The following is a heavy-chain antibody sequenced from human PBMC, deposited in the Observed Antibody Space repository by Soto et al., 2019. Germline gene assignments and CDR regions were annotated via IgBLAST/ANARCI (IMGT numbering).Heavy chain of an antibody. J-gene: IGHJ4*01. V-gene: IGHV1-18*04. CDR1: GYTFTDYG. D-gene: IGHD3-22*01. CDR3: ATIGDYYDSSGYYRY. Sequence: ASVKVSCKASGYTFTDYGISWVRQAPGQGPEWMGWISTYNGNTIYAQKIQGRVTMTTDTSTSTAYVELRSLRSDDTAVYYCATIGDYYDSSGYYRYWG. CDR2: ISTYNGNT.